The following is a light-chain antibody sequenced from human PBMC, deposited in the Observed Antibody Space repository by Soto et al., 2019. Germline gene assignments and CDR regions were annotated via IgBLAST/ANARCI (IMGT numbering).Light chain of an antibody. J-gene: IGKJ5*01. CDR2: DAS. Sequence: DIQMTQSPSSVSASVGDRVTITCRASQGISSWLAWYQQKPGKAPKLLIYDASSLESGVPSRFSGSGSGTEFTLTISSLQPDDFATYYCKQYNSYSITFGQGTRLEIK. CDR1: QGISSW. V-gene: IGKV1-5*01. CDR3: KQYNSYSIT.